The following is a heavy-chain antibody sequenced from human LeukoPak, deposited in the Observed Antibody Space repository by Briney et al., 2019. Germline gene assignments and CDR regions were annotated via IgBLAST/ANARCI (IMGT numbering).Heavy chain of an antibody. V-gene: IGHV1-69*13. Sequence: SVKVSCKASGGTFTSYAISWVRQAPGQGLEWMGGIIPIFGTANYAQKFQGRVTITADESTSTAYMELSSLRSEDTAVYYCASDIVVVPASPYGYFQHWGQGTLVTVSS. CDR1: GGTFTSYA. CDR2: IIPIFGTA. D-gene: IGHD2-2*01. CDR3: ASDIVVVPASPYGYFQH. J-gene: IGHJ1*01.